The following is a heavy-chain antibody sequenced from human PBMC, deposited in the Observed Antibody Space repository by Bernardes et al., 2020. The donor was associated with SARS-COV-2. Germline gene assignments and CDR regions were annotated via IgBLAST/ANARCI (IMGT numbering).Heavy chain of an antibody. D-gene: IGHD2-21*02. J-gene: IGHJ4*02. Sequence: ASVKVSCKVSGYTLTALSMHWVRQAPGQGLEWMGGFDPEDGETIYAQKFQGRVTMTEDTSTDTAYMELSSLRSEDTAVYYCATTWAYCGGDCYPFDYWGQGTLVTVSS. CDR1: GYTLTALS. V-gene: IGHV1-24*01. CDR3: ATTWAYCGGDCYPFDY. CDR2: FDPEDGET.